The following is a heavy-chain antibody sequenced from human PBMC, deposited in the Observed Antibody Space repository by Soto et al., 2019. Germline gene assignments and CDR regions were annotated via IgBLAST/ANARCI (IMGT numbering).Heavy chain of an antibody. CDR2: ISYDGSNK. V-gene: IGHV3-30*18. Sequence: GGSLRLSCAASGFTSSTYGMYWVRQAPGKGLEWVAFISYDGSNKDYADSVKGRFTISRDNSKNTLYLQMSSLRAEDTAVYHCAKDPSAFSWSGWFDPWGQGTLVTVSS. CDR1: GFTSSTYG. J-gene: IGHJ5*02. D-gene: IGHD3-3*01. CDR3: AKDPSAFSWSGWFDP.